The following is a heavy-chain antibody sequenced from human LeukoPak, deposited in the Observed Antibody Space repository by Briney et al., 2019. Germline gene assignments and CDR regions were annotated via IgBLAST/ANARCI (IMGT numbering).Heavy chain of an antibody. J-gene: IGHJ4*02. CDR3: ARGRGNWDLYYFDY. CDR2: ISSSARHI. CDR1: GFTFDDYS. V-gene: IGHV3-21*01. D-gene: IGHD7-27*01. Sequence: GGSLRLSCAASGFTFDDYSMNWVRQAPGKGLEWVSSISSSARHIYYADSVKGRFTISRDNARSSLSLQMDSLRPEDTAVYHCARGRGNWDLYYFDYWGQGTLVTVSS.